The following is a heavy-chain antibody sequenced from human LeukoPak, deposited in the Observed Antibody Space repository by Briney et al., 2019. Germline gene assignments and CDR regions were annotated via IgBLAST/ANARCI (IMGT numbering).Heavy chain of an antibody. CDR1: GGSFSGYY. Sequence: PSETLSLTCAVYGGSFSGYYWSWIRQPPGKGLEWIGEINHSGSTNYNPSLKSRVTISVDTSKNQFSLKLSSVTAADTAVYYCARAFYCSGGSCYRGWFDPWGQGTLVTVSP. CDR3: ARAFYCSGGSCYRGWFDP. CDR2: INHSGST. J-gene: IGHJ5*02. D-gene: IGHD2-15*01. V-gene: IGHV4-34*01.